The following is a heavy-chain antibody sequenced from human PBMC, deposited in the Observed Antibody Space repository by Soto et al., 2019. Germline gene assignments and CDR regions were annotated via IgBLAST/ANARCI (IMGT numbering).Heavy chain of an antibody. CDR2: IWDDGSNK. Sequence: QVQLVESGGGVVQPGRSLRLSCAASGLTFSSYGLHWVRQAPGKGLEWVAVIWDDGSNKYYAVSVKGRFTISRDNSKKKLYLQMNSLRAEDTAVYYCARGRYCSSTSCNTYGMDVWGHGTKVTVSS. CDR1: GLTFSSYG. CDR3: ARGRYCSSTSCNTYGMDV. V-gene: IGHV3-33*01. J-gene: IGHJ6*02. D-gene: IGHD2-2*01.